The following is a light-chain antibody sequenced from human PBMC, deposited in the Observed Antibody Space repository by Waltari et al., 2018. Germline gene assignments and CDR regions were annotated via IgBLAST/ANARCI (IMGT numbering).Light chain of an antibody. CDR3: QQSSNTPPT. J-gene: IGKJ1*01. CDR1: QSSKTY. CDR2: GSP. Sequence: IQMNQSPSSLSASVGDRVIITCRASQSSKTYLNWYQQKSGKAPNVLNYGSPSLRSGVPSRFSGSGSGTDFTLTISSLQLEDFATYYCQQSSNTPPTFGQGTKVEVK. V-gene: IGKV1-39*01.